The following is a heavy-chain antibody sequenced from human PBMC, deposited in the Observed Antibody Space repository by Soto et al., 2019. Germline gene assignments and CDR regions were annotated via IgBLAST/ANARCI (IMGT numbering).Heavy chain of an antibody. Sequence: LSLTCTVSGGSFSTYFWSWIRQPPGKGLEWIGEINHSGESNYDPSLKGRVTMSLDTSTNQMSLKMTSLTAADTAVYYCARGGRYCSGTSCYAFDPWGQGTLVTVSS. V-gene: IGHV4-34*01. D-gene: IGHD2-2*01. CDR2: INHSGES. J-gene: IGHJ5*02. CDR3: ARGGRYCSGTSCYAFDP. CDR1: GGSFSTYF.